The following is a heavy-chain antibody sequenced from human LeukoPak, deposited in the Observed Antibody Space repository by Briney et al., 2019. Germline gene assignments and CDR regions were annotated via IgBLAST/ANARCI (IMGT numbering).Heavy chain of an antibody. D-gene: IGHD2-15*01. CDR2: THYSGST. V-gene: IGHV4-59*12. CDR1: GGSISSYY. CDR3: ERDRRHCTGGSCYSERHYNYYYYMDV. J-gene: IGHJ6*03. Sequence: SETLSLTCTVSGGSISSYYWSWLRQPPGKGLEYIGYTHYSGSTNYNPSLKSRVTISVDTSKNQFSLKLTSVTAADTAVYYCERDRRHCTGGSCYSERHYNYYYYMDVWGKGTTVTISS.